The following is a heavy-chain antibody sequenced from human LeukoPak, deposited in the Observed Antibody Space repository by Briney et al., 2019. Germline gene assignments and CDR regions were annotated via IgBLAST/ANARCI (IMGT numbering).Heavy chain of an antibody. CDR2: ISYDGSNK. CDR3: AKEGYTAPKAYFDY. J-gene: IGHJ4*02. V-gene: IGHV3-30*18. Sequence: GGSLRLSCAASGFTFSSYGMHWVRQAPGKGLEWVAVISYDGSNKYYADSVKGRFTISRDNSKNTLYLQMNSLRAEDTAVYYCAKEGYTAPKAYFDYWGQGTLVTVSS. CDR1: GFTFSSYG. D-gene: IGHD5-18*01.